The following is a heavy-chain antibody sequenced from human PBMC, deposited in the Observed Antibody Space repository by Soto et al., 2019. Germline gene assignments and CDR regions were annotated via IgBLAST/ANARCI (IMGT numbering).Heavy chain of an antibody. CDR1: GFAFSSYP. V-gene: IGHV3-23*01. CDR3: LKRCDAGGCPDY. J-gene: IGHJ4*02. Sequence: EVQLLESGGGLVQPGGSLRLSCAASGFAFSSYPMSWVRQAPGKGLEWVSGISGSGDGTYYADSVKGRFTISRDNSKNTLYLQMNSLRAEDTAVYYCLKRCDAGGCPDYWGQGTLLTVSS. CDR2: ISGSGDGT. D-gene: IGHD2-15*01.